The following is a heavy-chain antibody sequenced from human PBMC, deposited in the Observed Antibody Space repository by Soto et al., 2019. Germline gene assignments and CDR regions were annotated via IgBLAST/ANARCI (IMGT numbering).Heavy chain of an antibody. D-gene: IGHD2-2*01. Sequence: SETLSLTCTVSGGSISSYYWSWIRQPPGKGLEWIGYIYYSGSTNYNPSLKSRVTISVDTSKNQFSLKLSSVTAADTAVYYCARDLGYCSSTSCYASYYYGMDVSGQGTTVTVSS. J-gene: IGHJ6*02. CDR2: IYYSGST. V-gene: IGHV4-59*01. CDR1: GGSISSYY. CDR3: ARDLGYCSSTSCYASYYYGMDV.